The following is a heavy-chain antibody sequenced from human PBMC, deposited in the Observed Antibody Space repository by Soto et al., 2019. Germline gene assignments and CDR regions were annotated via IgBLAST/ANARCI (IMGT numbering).Heavy chain of an antibody. J-gene: IGHJ4*02. V-gene: IGHV3-66*04. CDR1: GFTVSSNY. Sequence: EVQLVESGGGLVQPGGSLRLSCAASGFTVSSNYMSWVRQAPGKGLEWVSVIYSGGNTYYADSVKGRFTISRDNSKTTLYLQMNSLRAEDTAVYYCARRGYCSGGSCFWRKYYFDYWGQGTLVTVSS. CDR2: IYSGGNT. CDR3: ARRGYCSGGSCFWRKYYFDY. D-gene: IGHD2-15*01.